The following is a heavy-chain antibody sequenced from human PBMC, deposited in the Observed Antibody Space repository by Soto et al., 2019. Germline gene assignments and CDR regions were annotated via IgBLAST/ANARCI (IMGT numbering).Heavy chain of an antibody. V-gene: IGHV1-69*06. CDR3: AIHYDFWSGYPQYYYYYGMDV. CDR2: IIPIFGTA. CDR1: GGTFSSYA. D-gene: IGHD3-3*01. Sequence: SVKVSCKASGGTFSSYAISWVRQAPGQGLEWMGGIIPIFGTANYAQKFQGRVTITADKSTSTAYMELSSLRPEDTAVYYCAIHYDFWSGYPQYYYYYGMDVWGQGTTVTVSS. J-gene: IGHJ6*01.